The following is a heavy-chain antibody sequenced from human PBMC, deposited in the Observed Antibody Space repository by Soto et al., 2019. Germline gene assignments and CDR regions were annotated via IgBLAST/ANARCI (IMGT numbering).Heavy chain of an antibody. J-gene: IGHJ3*02. V-gene: IGHV3-23*01. CDR1: GFTFSSYA. Sequence: PGGSLRLSCAASGFTFSSYAMSWVRQAPGRGLEWVSAISGSGGSTYYADSVKGRFTISRDNSKNTLYLQMNSLRAEDTAVYYCAKGRLWGSYRHDAFDIWGQGTMVTVSS. CDR2: ISGSGGST. D-gene: IGHD3-16*02. CDR3: AKGRLWGSYRHDAFDI.